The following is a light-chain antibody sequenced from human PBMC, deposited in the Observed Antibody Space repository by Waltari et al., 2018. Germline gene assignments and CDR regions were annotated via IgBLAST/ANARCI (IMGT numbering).Light chain of an antibody. CDR2: VKSDGCH. CDR3: QTGGHGTWV. Sequence: QLVLTQSPSASASLGASVKLTCTLSSGHSTNIIAWLQQQPEKGPRFLMNVKSDGCHNKGVGIPDRFSGSSSGAERYLTISSLQSEGEADYYCQTGGHGTWVFGGGTRLTVL. J-gene: IGLJ3*02. V-gene: IGLV4-69*01. CDR1: SGHSTNI.